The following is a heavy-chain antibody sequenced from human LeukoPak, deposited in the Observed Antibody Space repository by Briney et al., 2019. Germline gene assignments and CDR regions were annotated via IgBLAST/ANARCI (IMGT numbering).Heavy chain of an antibody. CDR1: GGSFSGYY. CDR3: ARGGRYDYVWGSYRYYWFDP. D-gene: IGHD3-16*02. CDR2: INHSGST. V-gene: IGHV4-34*01. J-gene: IGHJ5*02. Sequence: SETLSLTCAVYGGSFSGYYWSWIRQPPGKGLEWIGEINHSGSTNYNPSLKSRVTISVDTSKNQFSLKLSSVTAADTAVYYCARGGRYDYVWGSYRYYWFDPWGQGTLVTVSS.